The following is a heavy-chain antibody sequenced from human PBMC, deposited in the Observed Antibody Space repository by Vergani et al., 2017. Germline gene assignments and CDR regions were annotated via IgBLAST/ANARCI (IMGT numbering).Heavy chain of an antibody. Sequence: QLQLQESGPGLVKPSETLSLTCTVSGGSISSSSYYWGWIRQPPGKGLEWIGSIYYSGSTYYNPSLKSRVTISVDTSKNQFSLKLSSVTAADTAVYYCARKAQVTTSSGYPINWFDPWGQGTLVTVSS. D-gene: IGHD3-3*01. CDR2: IYYSGST. V-gene: IGHV4-39*01. CDR1: GGSISSSSYY. CDR3: ARKAQVTTSSGYPINWFDP. J-gene: IGHJ5*02.